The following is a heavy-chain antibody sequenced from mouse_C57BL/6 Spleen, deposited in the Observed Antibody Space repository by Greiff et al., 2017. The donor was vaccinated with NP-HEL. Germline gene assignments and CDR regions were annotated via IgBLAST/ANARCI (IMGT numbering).Heavy chain of an antibody. Sequence: QVQLQQPGAELVRPGTSVKLSCKASGYTFTSYWMHWVKQRPGQGLEWIGVIDPSDSYTNYNQKFKGKATLTVDTSSSTAYMQLSSLTSEDSAVYYCARKTAQVAWFAYWGQGTLVTVSA. J-gene: IGHJ3*01. CDR1: GYTFTSYW. CDR3: ARKTAQVAWFAY. V-gene: IGHV1-59*01. CDR2: IDPSDSYT. D-gene: IGHD3-2*02.